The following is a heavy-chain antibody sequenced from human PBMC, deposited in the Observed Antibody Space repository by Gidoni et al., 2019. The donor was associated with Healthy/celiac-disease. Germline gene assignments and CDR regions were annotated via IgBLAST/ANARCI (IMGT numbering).Heavy chain of an antibody. CDR3: ARAITRSGGSCYFDY. CDR2: IYHSGST. CDR1: GGSIRRSNW. D-gene: IGHD2-15*01. Sequence: QVQLQESGPGLVKPSGTLSLTCAVSGGSIRRSNWWSWVRQPPGKGLEWIGEIYHSGSTNYNPSLKSRVTISVDKSKNQFSLKLSSVTAADTAVYYCARAITRSGGSCYFDYWGQGTLVTVSS. V-gene: IGHV4-4*02. J-gene: IGHJ4*02.